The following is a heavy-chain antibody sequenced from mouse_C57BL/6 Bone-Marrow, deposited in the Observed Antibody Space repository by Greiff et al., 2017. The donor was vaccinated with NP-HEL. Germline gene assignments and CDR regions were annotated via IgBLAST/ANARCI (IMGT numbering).Heavy chain of an antibody. CDR3: ARRGTYYDYDDFAD. Sequence: VQLQQSGPELVKPGASVKIPCKASGYTFTDYNMDWVQQSPGKSLEWIGDINPNNGGTIYNQKFKGKATLTVDKSSSTAYMELRSLTSEDTAVYYCARRGTYYDYDDFADWGQGTLVTVSA. CDR2: INPNNGGT. D-gene: IGHD2-4*01. J-gene: IGHJ3*01. V-gene: IGHV1-18*01. CDR1: GYTFTDYN.